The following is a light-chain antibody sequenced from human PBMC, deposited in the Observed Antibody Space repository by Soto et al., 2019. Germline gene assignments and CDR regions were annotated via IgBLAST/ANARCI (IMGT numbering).Light chain of an antibody. CDR3: QQSYSTPPWT. Sequence: DIQMTQSPSSLSASVGDRVTITCRASRSISSYLNWYQQKPGKAPKLLIFRISTLQSGVPSRFSGSRSGTDFTLTISSLQPEDFAIYYCQQSYSTPPWTFSQGTKVEIK. J-gene: IGKJ1*01. CDR2: RIS. CDR1: RSISSY. V-gene: IGKV1-39*01.